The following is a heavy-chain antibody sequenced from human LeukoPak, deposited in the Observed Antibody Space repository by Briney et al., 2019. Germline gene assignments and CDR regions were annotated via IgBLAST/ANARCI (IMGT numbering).Heavy chain of an antibody. CDR3: AREDSSSWTVFDY. D-gene: IGHD6-13*01. Sequence: SVKVSCKASAGTFSSYAISWVRQAPGQGLEWMGGTIPIFGTANYAQKFQGRVTITADESTSTAYMELSSLRSEDTAVYYCAREDSSSWTVFDYWGQGTLVTVSS. V-gene: IGHV1-69*13. CDR2: TIPIFGTA. CDR1: AGTFSSYA. J-gene: IGHJ4*02.